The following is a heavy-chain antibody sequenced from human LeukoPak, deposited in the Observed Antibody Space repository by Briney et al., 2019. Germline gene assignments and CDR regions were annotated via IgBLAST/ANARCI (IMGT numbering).Heavy chain of an antibody. Sequence: VASVKVSCKASGYTFTSYYMHWVRQAPGQGLEWMGIINPSGGSTSYAQKFQGRVTMTRDMSTSTVYMELSSLRSEDTAVYYCARDGNNYYDSSGYSDYWGQGTLVTVSS. CDR1: GYTFTSYY. D-gene: IGHD3-22*01. V-gene: IGHV1-46*01. J-gene: IGHJ4*02. CDR2: INPSGGST. CDR3: ARDGNNYYDSSGYSDY.